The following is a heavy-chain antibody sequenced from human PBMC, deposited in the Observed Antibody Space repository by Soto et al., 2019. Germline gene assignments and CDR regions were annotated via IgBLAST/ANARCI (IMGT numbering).Heavy chain of an antibody. CDR2: INAGNGNT. Sequence: QVQLVQSGAEVKKPGASVKVSCKASGYTFTSYAMHWVRQAPGQRLEWMGWINAGNGNTKYSQKFQGRVTITRDTSASTAYMELSSLRSEDTAVYYCARPQTTWYSSGWTDDDAFDIWGQGTMVTVSS. CDR3: ARPQTTWYSSGWTDDDAFDI. CDR1: GYTFTSYA. D-gene: IGHD6-19*01. J-gene: IGHJ3*02. V-gene: IGHV1-3*01.